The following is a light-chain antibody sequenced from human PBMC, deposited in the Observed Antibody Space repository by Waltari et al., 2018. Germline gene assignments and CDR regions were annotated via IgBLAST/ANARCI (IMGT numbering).Light chain of an antibody. J-gene: IGKJ5*01. CDR3: QETNTFPIT. V-gene: IGKV1-39*01. CDR2: AAS. Sequence: DVQMTQSPSSLSASVGERVTITCRASQNLNNYLNWYQQKPGKAPTLLIYAASTLQNGVPARFSGSGSGTDFTLTISSLQSEDFATYYCQETNTFPITFGQGTRLEIK. CDR1: QNLNNY.